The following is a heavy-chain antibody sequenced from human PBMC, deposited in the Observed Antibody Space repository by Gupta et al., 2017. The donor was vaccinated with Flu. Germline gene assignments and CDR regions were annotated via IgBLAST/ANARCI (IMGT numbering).Heavy chain of an antibody. J-gene: IGHJ3*02. Sequence: RQAPGKGLEWVSGISRGGDSTYYADSVMGRFTISRDNSASTLYLQMNSLKTEDTAIYYCAKSNWNDRGPFNIWGQGTKVTVSS. V-gene: IGHV3-23*01. CDR3: AKSNWNDRGPFNI. D-gene: IGHD1-20*01. CDR2: ISRGGDST.